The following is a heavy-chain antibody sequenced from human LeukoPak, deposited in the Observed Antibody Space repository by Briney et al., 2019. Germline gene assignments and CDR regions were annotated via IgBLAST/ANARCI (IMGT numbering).Heavy chain of an antibody. Sequence: PSETLSLTCAVSGYSISSGYYWGWIRQPPGKGLEWIGSIYHSGSTYYNPSLKSRVTISVDTSKNQFSLKLSSVTAADTAVYYCARDGFVVPAAEYYYYMDVWGKGTTVTVSS. J-gene: IGHJ6*03. CDR1: GYSISSGYY. CDR2: IYHSGST. D-gene: IGHD2-2*01. CDR3: ARDGFVVPAAEYYYYMDV. V-gene: IGHV4-38-2*02.